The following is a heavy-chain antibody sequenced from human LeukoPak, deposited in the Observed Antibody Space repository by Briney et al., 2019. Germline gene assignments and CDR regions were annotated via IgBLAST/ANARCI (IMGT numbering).Heavy chain of an antibody. J-gene: IGHJ4*02. CDR1: GFTFSSYA. D-gene: IGHD3-16*01. Sequence: PGGSLRLSCSASGFTFSSYAMRWVRQVPEKGLEWVSGVSDLGRSTYYADSVKGRFTISSDNSKNTLYLQMSSLRAEDTAIYYCANAYDRGIRALDYWGQGTLVTVSS. CDR2: VSDLGRST. CDR3: ANAYDRGIRALDY. V-gene: IGHV3-23*01.